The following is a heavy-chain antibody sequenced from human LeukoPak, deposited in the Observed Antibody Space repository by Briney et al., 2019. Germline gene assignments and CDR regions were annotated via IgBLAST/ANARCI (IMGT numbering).Heavy chain of an antibody. CDR3: ARGYSSSWYSLGY. CDR2: IYYSGST. CDR1: GGSISSYY. J-gene: IGHJ4*02. V-gene: IGHV4-59*01. D-gene: IGHD6-13*01. Sequence: SGTLSLTCTVSGGSISSYYWSWIRQPPGKGLEWIGYIYYSGSTNYNPSLKSRVTTSVDTSKNQFSLKLSSVTAADTAVYYCARGYSSSWYSLGYWGQGTLVTVPS.